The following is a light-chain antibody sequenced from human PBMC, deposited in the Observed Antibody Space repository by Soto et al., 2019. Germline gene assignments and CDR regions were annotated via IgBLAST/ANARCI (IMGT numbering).Light chain of an antibody. CDR3: QQYFSFPWT. CDR1: QSVLYSSNNKNY. Sequence: DIVMTQSPDSLAVSLVERATINCKSSQSVLYSSNNKNYLAWYQQRPGQPPNLLIYWASTRESGVPDRLSGSGSGIDFTLTFSRLQAEDVAIYYCQQYFSFPWTFGQGTKVEIK. V-gene: IGKV4-1*01. CDR2: WAS. J-gene: IGKJ1*01.